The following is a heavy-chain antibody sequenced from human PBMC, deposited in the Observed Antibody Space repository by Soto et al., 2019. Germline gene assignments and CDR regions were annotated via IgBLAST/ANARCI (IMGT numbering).Heavy chain of an antibody. CDR3: ARTSPRGSGNWFDP. CDR2: IYHSGRA. Sequence: QVQLPESVPGLVTPSQTLSLTCTVTGGSISRDEYYWRWIRQPPGNVLEWIGYIYHSGRAYYNPALKSRVTIPIDTSTNHLSLMLSSVTAADTAVYYCARTSPRGSGNWFDPWGQGTLVTVSS. D-gene: IGHD3-10*01. CDR1: GGSISRDEYY. J-gene: IGHJ5*02. V-gene: IGHV4-30-4*01.